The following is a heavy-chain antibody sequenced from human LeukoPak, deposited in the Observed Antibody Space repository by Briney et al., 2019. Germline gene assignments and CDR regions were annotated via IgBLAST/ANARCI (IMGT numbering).Heavy chain of an antibody. CDR3: ARQFYTAIVLFWFDP. J-gene: IGHJ5*02. CDR1: GGSFSGYY. Sequence: SETLSLACAVYGGSFSGYYWSWIRQPPGKGLEWIGEINHSGSTNYNPSLKSRVTISVDTSKNQFSLKLSSVTAADTAVYYCARQFYTAIVLFWFDPWGLGTLVTVSS. D-gene: IGHD5-18*01. CDR2: INHSGST. V-gene: IGHV4-34*01.